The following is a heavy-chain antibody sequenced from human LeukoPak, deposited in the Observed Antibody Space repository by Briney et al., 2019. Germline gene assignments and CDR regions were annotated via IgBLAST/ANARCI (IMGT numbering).Heavy chain of an antibody. J-gene: IGHJ6*03. CDR2: INPNSGGT. V-gene: IGHV1-2*06. CDR1: GYTFTCYY. Sequence: ASVKVSCKASGYTFTCYYMHWLRQAHGQGHEWMGRINPNSGGTNYAQKFQGRVTMTRDTSISTAYMDLSRLRSKETAMYYCARQVEGDYYYYMDVWGKGTTVTVSS. D-gene: IGHD3-16*01. CDR3: ARQVEGDYYYYMDV.